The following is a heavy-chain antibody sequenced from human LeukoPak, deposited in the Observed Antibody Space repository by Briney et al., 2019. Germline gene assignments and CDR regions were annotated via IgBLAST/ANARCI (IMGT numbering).Heavy chain of an antibody. Sequence: GGSLRLSCAASGFTFSSYCMSWVRQAPGKGLEWVANVKQDGSERYYVDSVKGRFTISRDNDKNSLYLQMNSLRAEDTAVYYCTRDRPNTGWYEWNYNYGMDVWGQGTKVAVSS. CDR2: VKQDGSER. CDR1: GFTFSSYC. V-gene: IGHV3-7*01. CDR3: TRDRPNTGWYEWNYNYGMDV. D-gene: IGHD6-19*01. J-gene: IGHJ6*02.